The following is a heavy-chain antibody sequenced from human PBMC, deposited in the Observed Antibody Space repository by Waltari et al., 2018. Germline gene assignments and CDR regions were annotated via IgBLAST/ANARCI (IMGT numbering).Heavy chain of an antibody. CDR1: GGSISSYY. CDR2: SYYSGST. CDR3: ARSGGAAAGIDYYYYGMDV. V-gene: IGHV4-59*01. Sequence: QVQLQESGPGLVKPSETLSLTCTVSGGSISSYYWSWIRQPPGKGLEWIGYSYYSGSTNYNPSLKSRVTISVDTSKNQFSLKLSSVTAADTAVYYCARSGGAAAGIDYYYYGMDVWGQGTTVTVSS. J-gene: IGHJ6*02. D-gene: IGHD6-13*01.